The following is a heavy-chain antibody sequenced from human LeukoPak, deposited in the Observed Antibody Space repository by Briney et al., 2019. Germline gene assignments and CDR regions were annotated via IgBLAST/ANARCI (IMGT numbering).Heavy chain of an antibody. CDR3: ARGGGYSYEIDY. Sequence: SETLSLTCAVYGGSFSGYYWSWIRQPPGKGLEWIGEINHSGSTNYNPSLKSRVTISVDTSKSQFSLKLSSVTAADTAVYYCARGGGYSYEIDYWGQGTLVTVSS. CDR2: INHSGST. V-gene: IGHV4-34*01. CDR1: GGSFSGYY. J-gene: IGHJ4*02. D-gene: IGHD5-18*01.